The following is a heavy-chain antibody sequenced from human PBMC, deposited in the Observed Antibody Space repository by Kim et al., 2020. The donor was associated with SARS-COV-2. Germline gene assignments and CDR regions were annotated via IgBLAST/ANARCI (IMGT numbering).Heavy chain of an antibody. V-gene: IGHV4-31*02. CDR3: ARVGRLQTLNWFDP. J-gene: IGHJ5*02. D-gene: IGHD5-12*01. Sequence: NPSLKSRVTIAVDTSKNQFSLKLSSVTAADTAVYYCARVGRLQTLNWFDPWGQGTLVTVSS.